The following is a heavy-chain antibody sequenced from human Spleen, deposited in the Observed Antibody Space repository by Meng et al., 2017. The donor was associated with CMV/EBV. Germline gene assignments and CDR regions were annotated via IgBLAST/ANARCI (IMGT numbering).Heavy chain of an antibody. J-gene: IGHJ3*02. CDR2: ITWNSGGI. V-gene: IGHV3-9*01. CDR1: GFTFDDYA. D-gene: IGHD6-13*01. CDR3: AKDLAIAATGAGGGTFDI. Sequence: GGSLRLSCTASGFTFDDYAMHWVRQAPGKGLEWVSGITWNSGGIGYADSIKGRFTISRDNAKNSLYLQMNSLRPEDTALYYCAKDLAIAATGAGGGTFDIWGQGTMVTVSS.